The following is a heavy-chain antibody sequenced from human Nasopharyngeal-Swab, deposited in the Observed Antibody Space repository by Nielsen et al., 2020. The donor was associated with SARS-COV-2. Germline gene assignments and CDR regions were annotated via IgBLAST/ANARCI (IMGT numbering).Heavy chain of an antibody. CDR1: GGSISSGGYY. Sequence: SETLSLTCTVSGGSISSGGYYWSWIRQPPGKGLEWIGYIYYSGSTNYNPSLKSRVTISVDTSKNQFSLKLSSVTAADTAVYYCARGKEVVVAATRRGLDYWGQGTLVTVSS. CDR2: IYYSGST. CDR3: ARGKEVVVAATRRGLDY. D-gene: IGHD2-15*01. J-gene: IGHJ4*02. V-gene: IGHV4-61*08.